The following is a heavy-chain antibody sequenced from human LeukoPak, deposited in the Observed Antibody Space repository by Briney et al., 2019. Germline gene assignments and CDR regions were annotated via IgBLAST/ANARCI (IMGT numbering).Heavy chain of an antibody. J-gene: IGHJ6*02. CDR1: GGSISSSSYY. CDR2: IYYSGST. V-gene: IGHV4-39*01. Sequence: PSETLSLTCTVSGGSISSSSYYWGWIRQPPGKGLEWIGSIYYSGSTYYNPSLKSRVTISVDTSNNQFSLKLSSVTAADTAVYYCARQGRKDFDWLGRESPNYGMDVWGQGTTVTVSS. D-gene: IGHD3-9*01. CDR3: ARQGRKDFDWLGRESPNYGMDV.